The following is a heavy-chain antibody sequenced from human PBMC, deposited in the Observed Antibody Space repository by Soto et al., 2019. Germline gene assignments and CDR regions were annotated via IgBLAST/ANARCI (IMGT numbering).Heavy chain of an antibody. CDR2: INAGNGNT. CDR1: GYTFTSYA. D-gene: IGHD3-10*01. Sequence: ASVKVSCKASGYTFTSYAMHWVRQAPGQRLEWMGWINAGNGNTKYSQKFQGRVTITRDTSASTAYMELNSLRSEDTAVYYCARDVLLWFGERINWFDPWGQGTLVTVSS. V-gene: IGHV1-3*01. CDR3: ARDVLLWFGERINWFDP. J-gene: IGHJ5*02.